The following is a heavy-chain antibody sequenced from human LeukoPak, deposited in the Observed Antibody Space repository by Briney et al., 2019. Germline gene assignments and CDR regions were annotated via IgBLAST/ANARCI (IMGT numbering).Heavy chain of an antibody. V-gene: IGHV3-74*01. CDR1: GFTFSSYW. CDR3: ARDPGRNNWFDP. J-gene: IGHJ5*02. Sequence: PGGSLRLSCAAPGFTFSSYWMHWVRQALGKGLVWVSRINSDGRSTSYADSVKGRFTISRDNAKNTLYLQMNSLRAEDTAVYCCARDPGRNNWFDPWGQGTLVTVSS. CDR2: INSDGRST. D-gene: IGHD7-27*01.